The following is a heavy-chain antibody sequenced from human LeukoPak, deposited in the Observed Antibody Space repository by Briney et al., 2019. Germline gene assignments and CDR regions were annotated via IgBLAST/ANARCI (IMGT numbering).Heavy chain of an antibody. D-gene: IGHD6-19*01. CDR1: GGSISLSYYY. CDR2: VYYSGTT. Sequence: PSETLSLTCSVSGGSISLSYYYWGWIRQPPGKALDWIGSVYYSGTTSYNPSLKSRVTISVDMSKNHFSLRLSSVTAADTAMYYCARGTLYSGWSYYFDYWGQGSQVTVSS. V-gene: IGHV4-39*07. CDR3: ARGTLYSGWSYYFDY. J-gene: IGHJ4*02.